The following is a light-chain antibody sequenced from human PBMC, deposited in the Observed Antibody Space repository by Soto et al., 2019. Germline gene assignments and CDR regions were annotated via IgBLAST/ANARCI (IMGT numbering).Light chain of an antibody. Sequence: DIVMTQSPDSLAVSLGERATINCKSSQSVLYSSNNKNYLAWYQQKPGQPPKLLIYWASTRESGVPDRFSGSGSGTDFTLTISSRQAEDVAVYYCQQYYSTPISFGQGTRLEIK. CDR3: QQYYSTPIS. V-gene: IGKV4-1*01. CDR1: QSVLYSSNNKNY. J-gene: IGKJ5*01. CDR2: WAS.